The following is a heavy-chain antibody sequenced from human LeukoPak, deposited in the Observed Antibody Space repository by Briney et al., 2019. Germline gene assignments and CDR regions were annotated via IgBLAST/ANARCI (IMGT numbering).Heavy chain of an antibody. J-gene: IGHJ3*02. V-gene: IGHV3-74*01. CDR1: GFTLSNYW. CDR2: INTDGSST. D-gene: IGHD1-26*01. Sequence: SGGSLRLSCSASGFTLSNYWMHWVRHAPGKGLVWVSRINTDGSSTNYADSVKGRFTVSRDSAKNTLYLQMNSLRAEDTAVYYCARVIGWDEPFDIWGQGTMVTVSS. CDR3: ARVIGWDEPFDI.